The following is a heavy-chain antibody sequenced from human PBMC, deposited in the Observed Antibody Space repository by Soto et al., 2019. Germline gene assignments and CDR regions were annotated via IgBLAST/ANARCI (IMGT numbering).Heavy chain of an antibody. J-gene: IGHJ4*02. Sequence: ASVKVSCKASGYTFTGYYMHWVRQAPGQGLEWMGWINPNSGGTNYAQKFQGRVTMTRDTSISTAYMELSRLRSDDTAVYYCARDDGYNSLYFDYWGQGTLVTVSS. CDR1: GYTFTGYY. V-gene: IGHV1-2*02. CDR2: INPNSGGT. CDR3: ARDDGYNSLYFDY. D-gene: IGHD5-12*01.